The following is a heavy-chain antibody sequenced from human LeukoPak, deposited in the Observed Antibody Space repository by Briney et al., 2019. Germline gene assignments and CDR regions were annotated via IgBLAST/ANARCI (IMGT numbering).Heavy chain of an antibody. CDR1: GYTFTGYY. CDR3: GTLLSNGPFDY. V-gene: IGHV1-2*02. CDR2: IYPNTGAT. J-gene: IGHJ4*02. Sequence: ASLKVSCKASGYTFTGYYMHWVRQAPGQGLEWMGWIYPNTGATKYAQKFQGRVTMTRDTSISTAYMELSGLRSDDTAVYYCGTLLSNGPFDYWGQGSLVTASS.